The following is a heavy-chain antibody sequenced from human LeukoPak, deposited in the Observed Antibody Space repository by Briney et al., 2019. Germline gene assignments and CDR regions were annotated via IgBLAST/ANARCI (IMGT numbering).Heavy chain of an antibody. D-gene: IGHD2-2*01. J-gene: IGHJ4*02. CDR1: GFTFSSYD. V-gene: IGHV3-13*03. CDR3: ARAGLRVTAPGLRDY. CDR2: IGTAGDT. Sequence: GGSLRLSCAACGFTFSSYDMHWVRQATGKGLEWVSAIGTAGDTYYPGSVKGQFTISRENAKNSLYLQMNSLRAGDTAVYYCARAGLRVTAPGLRDYWGQGTLVTVSS.